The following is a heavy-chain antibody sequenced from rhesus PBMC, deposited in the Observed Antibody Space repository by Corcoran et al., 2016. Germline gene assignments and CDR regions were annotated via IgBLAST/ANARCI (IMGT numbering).Heavy chain of an antibody. CDR2: ITDNGRT. Sequence: QVQLQESGPGLVKPSETLSLTCAVSGGSISSGYYYWSWIRQPPGKGLGLIGYITDNGRTTYYPSLKSRVTISRDTSKNQFSMKLSSVTAADTAVYYCARMNTVYWYFDLWGPGTPITISS. D-gene: IGHD4-23*01. J-gene: IGHJ2*01. CDR1: GGSISSGYYY. V-gene: IGHV4-122*02. CDR3: ARMNTVYWYFDL.